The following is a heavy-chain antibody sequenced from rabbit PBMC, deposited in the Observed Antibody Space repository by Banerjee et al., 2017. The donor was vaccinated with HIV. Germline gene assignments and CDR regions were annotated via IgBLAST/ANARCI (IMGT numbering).Heavy chain of an antibody. D-gene: IGHD7-1*01. CDR1: GFSLSSYYY. CDR3: ARGGYADYPGYGYVFGL. V-gene: IGHV1S43*01. CDR2: IYTSSSST. J-gene: IGHJ3*01. Sequence: QEQLVESGGDLVKPGASLTLTCTASGFSLSSYYYMCWVRQAPGKGLELIACIYTSSSSTWYASWVNGRFTISRSTSLNTVTLQMTSLTAADTATYFCARGGYADYPGYGYVFGLWGQGTLVTVS.